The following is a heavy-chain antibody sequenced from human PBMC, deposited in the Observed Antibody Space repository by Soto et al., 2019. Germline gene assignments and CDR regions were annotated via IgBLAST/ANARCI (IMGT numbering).Heavy chain of an antibody. Sequence: GGSLRLSCAASGFTFSSYSMNWVRQAPGKGLEWVSSISSSSSYIYYADSVKGRFTISRDNAKNSLYLQMNSLRAEDTAVYYCARAEDYYDSSRYYLVLPYYFYSWGQGTPVPVSS. CDR2: ISSSSSYI. CDR3: ARAEDYYDSSRYYLVLPYYFYS. V-gene: IGHV3-21*01. CDR1: GFTFSSYS. D-gene: IGHD3-22*01. J-gene: IGHJ4*02.